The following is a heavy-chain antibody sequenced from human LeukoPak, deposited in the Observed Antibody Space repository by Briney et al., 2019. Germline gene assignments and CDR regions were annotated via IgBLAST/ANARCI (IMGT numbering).Heavy chain of an antibody. Sequence: PSETLSLTCTVSGGSISSHYWSWIRQPPGKGLEWIGYIYYSGSTNYNPSLKSRVTISVGTSKNQFSLKLSSVTAADTAVYYCARELGAGFDYWGQGTLVTVSS. CDR1: GGSISSHY. CDR2: IYYSGST. V-gene: IGHV4-59*11. CDR3: ARELGAGFDY. D-gene: IGHD6-25*01. J-gene: IGHJ4*02.